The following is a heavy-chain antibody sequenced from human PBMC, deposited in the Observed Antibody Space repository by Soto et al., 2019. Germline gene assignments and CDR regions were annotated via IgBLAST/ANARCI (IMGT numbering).Heavy chain of an antibody. J-gene: IGHJ6*02. V-gene: IGHV3-30-3*01. CDR3: ARDLPRKYSSSWVYYYYGMDV. D-gene: IGHD6-13*01. CDR1: GFTFSSYA. CDR2: ISYDGSNK. Sequence: PWGSLRLSCAASGFTFSSYAMHWVRQAPGKGLEWVAVISYDGSNKYYADSVKGRFTISRDNSKNTLYLQMNSLRAEDTAVYYCARDLPRKYSSSWVYYYYGMDVWGQGTTVTVSS.